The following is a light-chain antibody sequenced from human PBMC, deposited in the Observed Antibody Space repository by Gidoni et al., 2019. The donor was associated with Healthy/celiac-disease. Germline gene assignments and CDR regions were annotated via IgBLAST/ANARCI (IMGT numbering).Light chain of an antibody. CDR1: QSVSSN. CDR2: GAS. V-gene: IGKV3-15*01. J-gene: IGKJ1*01. CDR3: QQYNNWPPWT. Sequence: EIVMTQSPATLSVSLGERATLSCRASQSVSSNLAWYQQKPGQAPRLLIYGASTRATGIPARFSGSGSGTEFTLTISSLQSEDFAVYYCQQYNNWPPWTFXXXTKVEIK.